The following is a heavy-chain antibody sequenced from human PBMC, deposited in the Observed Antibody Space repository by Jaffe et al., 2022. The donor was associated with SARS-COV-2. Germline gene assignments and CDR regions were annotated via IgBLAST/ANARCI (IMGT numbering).Heavy chain of an antibody. CDR1: GGSVSSGSFY. D-gene: IGHD5-12*01. V-gene: IGHV4-61*02. CDR2: LYPSGNT. J-gene: IGHJ5*02. CDR3: AREGYVANWFDP. Sequence: QVQLQESGPGLVKPSQTLSLTCTVSGGSVSSGSFYWSWIRQPAGKGLEWIGRLYPSGNTNYNPSLKSRVTISVDRSKNQFSLKLSSVTAADTAVYYCAREGYVANWFDPWGQGSLVSVSS.